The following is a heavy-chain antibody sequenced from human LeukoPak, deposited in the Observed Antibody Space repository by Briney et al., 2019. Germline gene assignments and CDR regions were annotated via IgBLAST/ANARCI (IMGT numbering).Heavy chain of an antibody. CDR1: GFTFSDYY. CDR3: ARGLNSYYYDSSGYQDY. D-gene: IGHD3-22*01. V-gene: IGHV3-11*01. Sequence: PGGSLRLSCAASGFTFSDYYMSWIRQAPGKGLEWVSYISSSGSTIYYADSAKGRFTISRDNAKNSLYLQMNSLRAEDTAVYYCARGLNSYYYDSSGYQDYWGQGTLATVSS. J-gene: IGHJ4*02. CDR2: ISSSGSTI.